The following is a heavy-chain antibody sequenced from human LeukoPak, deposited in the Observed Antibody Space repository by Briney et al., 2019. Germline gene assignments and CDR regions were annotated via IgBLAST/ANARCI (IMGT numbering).Heavy chain of an antibody. D-gene: IGHD3-10*01. CDR2: IYYSGYT. J-gene: IGHJ6*03. CDR3: ARTTMVREAYYMDV. CDR1: GGSISSYY. V-gene: IGHV4-59*01. Sequence: PSETLSLTCTVSGGSISSYYWSWIRQPPGKGLEWIGCIYYSGYTNYKSSLKSRVTISVDTSKNQFSLKLSSVTAADTAVYYCARTTMVREAYYMDVWGKGTTVTVSS.